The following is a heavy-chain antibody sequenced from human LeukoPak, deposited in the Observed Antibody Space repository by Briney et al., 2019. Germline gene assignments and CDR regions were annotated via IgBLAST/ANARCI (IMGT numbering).Heavy chain of an antibody. J-gene: IGHJ4*02. Sequence: ASVKVSCKASGYTFTGYYMHCVRQAPGQGLEWMGWINPNNGGTHYAQKFQGRVTMTRDTSISTAYMELSRLRSDDTAVYYCAREPGDGGYDNFDYWGQGTLVTVSS. CDR2: INPNNGGT. CDR1: GYTFTGYY. CDR3: AREPGDGGYDNFDY. D-gene: IGHD5-12*01. V-gene: IGHV1-2*02.